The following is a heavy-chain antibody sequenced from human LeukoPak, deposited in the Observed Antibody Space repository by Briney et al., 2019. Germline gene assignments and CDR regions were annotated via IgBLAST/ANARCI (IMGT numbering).Heavy chain of an antibody. J-gene: IGHJ5*02. D-gene: IGHD3-3*01. CDR1: GFTFSSYS. CDR3: ARDNYDFWSGYYNWFDP. V-gene: IGHV3-21*01. CDR2: ISSSSSYI. Sequence: GGSLRLSCAASGFTFSSYSMNWVRQAAGKGLEWVSSISSSSSYIYYALSVTGRLTISRDHAKHSLYLQMTRVRAEDTAVYYCARDNYDFWSGYYNWFDPWGQGTLGTVSS.